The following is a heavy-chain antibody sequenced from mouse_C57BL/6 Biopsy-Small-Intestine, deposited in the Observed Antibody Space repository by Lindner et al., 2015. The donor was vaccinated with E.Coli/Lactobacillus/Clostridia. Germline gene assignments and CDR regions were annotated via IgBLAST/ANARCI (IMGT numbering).Heavy chain of an antibody. CDR2: FSSGGSYT. J-gene: IGHJ2*01. CDR1: GFTFSTYG. V-gene: IGHV5-6*01. CDR3: ARQITGYYFDY. Sequence: VQLQDRGGDLVXPGGSLKLSCLVSGFTFSTYGMSWVRQTPDKRLEWVATFSSGGSYTYYPDSVKGRFTISRDNAKNTLYLQMSSLKSEDTAIYYCARQITGYYFDYWGQGTTLTVSS. D-gene: IGHD4-1*01.